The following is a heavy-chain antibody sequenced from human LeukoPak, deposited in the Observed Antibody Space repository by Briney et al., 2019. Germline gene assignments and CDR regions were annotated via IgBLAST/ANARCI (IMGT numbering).Heavy chain of an antibody. CDR3: ARETSFCSGATCYLFLDS. J-gene: IGHJ4*02. D-gene: IGHD2-15*01. CDR1: GGSISSSSYY. Sequence: SETLSLTCTVSGGSISSSSYYWGWIRQPPGKGLEWIGSIYYSGSTYYNPSLKSRVTISVDTSKNQFSLKLSSVTAADTAVYYCARETSFCSGATCYLFLDSWGQGARVTVSS. V-gene: IGHV4-39*02. CDR2: IYYSGST.